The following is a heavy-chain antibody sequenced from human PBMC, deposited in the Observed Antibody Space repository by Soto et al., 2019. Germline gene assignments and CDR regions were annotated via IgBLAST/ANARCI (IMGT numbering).Heavy chain of an antibody. Sequence: QVQLVQSGAEVKQPGSSVKVSCKASGATFSSYAISWVRQAPGQGLEWMGGIIPIFGTANYAQKFQGRVTITADESTSTAYMELSSLRSEATAVYYCATRGGEMATITYFDYWGQGTLVTVSS. CDR2: IIPIFGTA. CDR3: ATRGGEMATITYFDY. D-gene: IGHD5-12*01. V-gene: IGHV1-69*01. J-gene: IGHJ4*02. CDR1: GATFSSYA.